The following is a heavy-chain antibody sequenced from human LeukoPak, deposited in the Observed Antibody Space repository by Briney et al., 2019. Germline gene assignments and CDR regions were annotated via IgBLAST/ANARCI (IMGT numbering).Heavy chain of an antibody. CDR2: IIPIFGTA. V-gene: IGHV1-69*13. CDR3: ARSKPQDIVVVPAADYYYMDV. J-gene: IGHJ6*03. CDR1: GGTFSSYA. Sequence: SVKVSCKASGGTFSSYAISWVRQAPGQGLEWMGGIIPIFGTANYAQKFQGRVTITADESTSTAYMELSSLRSEDTAVYYCARSKPQDIVVVPAADYYYMDVWGKGTTVTVSS. D-gene: IGHD2-2*01.